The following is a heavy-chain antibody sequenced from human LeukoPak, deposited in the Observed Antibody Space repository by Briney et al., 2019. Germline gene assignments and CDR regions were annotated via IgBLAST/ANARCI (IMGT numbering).Heavy chain of an antibody. D-gene: IGHD4-11*01. CDR2: ISYDGSNK. Sequence: GGSLRLSCAASGFTFSSYAMHWVRQAPGKGLEWVAVISYDGSNKYYADSVKGRFTISRDNSKNTLYLRMNSLRAEDTAVYYCARWVDYPNRSYFDYWGQGTLVTVSS. CDR3: ARWVDYPNRSYFDY. CDR1: GFTFSSYA. J-gene: IGHJ4*02. V-gene: IGHV3-30-3*01.